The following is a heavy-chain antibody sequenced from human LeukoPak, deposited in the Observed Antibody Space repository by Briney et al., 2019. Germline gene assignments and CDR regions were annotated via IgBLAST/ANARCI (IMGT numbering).Heavy chain of an antibody. CDR1: GDSISRSRHF. J-gene: IGHJ6*03. CDR2: IYNSGST. Sequence: SETLSLTCNVSGDSISRSRHFWAWIRQSPGRGLEWIGYIYNSGSTYYNPSLKSRVTISVDTTKNQFSLKLGSVTAADTAVYFCARGGYCTNGVCYRSTYFYYYMDVWGKGTTVTVSS. V-gene: IGHV4-39*07. CDR3: ARGGYCTNGVCYRSTYFYYYMDV. D-gene: IGHD2-8*01.